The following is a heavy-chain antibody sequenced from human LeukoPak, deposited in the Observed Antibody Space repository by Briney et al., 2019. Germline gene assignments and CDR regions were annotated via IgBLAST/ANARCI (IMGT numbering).Heavy chain of an antibody. J-gene: IGHJ5*02. Sequence: SQTLSLTCTVSGGSISSGSYYWSWIRQPAGKGLEWIGSIYNSGSTYYNPSLESRVTISVDTSKNQFSLKLRSVTAADTAVYYCVRRHCSDTNCYWLDPWGQGTLVTVSS. V-gene: IGHV4-61*02. CDR3: VRRHCSDTNCYWLDP. D-gene: IGHD2-2*01. CDR2: IYNSGST. CDR1: GGSISSGSYY.